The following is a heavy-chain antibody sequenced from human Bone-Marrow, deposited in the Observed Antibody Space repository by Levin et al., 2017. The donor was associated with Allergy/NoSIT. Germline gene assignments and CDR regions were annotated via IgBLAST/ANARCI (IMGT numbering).Heavy chain of an antibody. Sequence: LGESLKISCAVSGFTVGNNYMHWVRQAPGKGLEWVCLIYSRGSTAYADSVKGRFTISRDSSQNMVYLQMSRLRVEDTAFYYCAARNVQWPQWGRGALVTVSS. CDR2: IYSRGST. D-gene: IGHD6-19*01. V-gene: IGHV3-53*01. CDR1: GFTVGNNY. CDR3: AARNVQWPQ. J-gene: IGHJ4*02.